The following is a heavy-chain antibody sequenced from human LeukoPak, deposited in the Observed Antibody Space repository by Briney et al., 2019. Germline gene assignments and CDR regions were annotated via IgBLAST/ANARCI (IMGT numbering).Heavy chain of an antibody. CDR3: AKKDGDFWSGYYRVDYYYYGMDV. CDR1: GFTFSSYA. V-gene: IGHV3-23*01. CDR2: ISGSGGST. Sequence: GGSLRLSCAASGFTFSSYAMHWVRQAPGKGLEWVSAISGSGGSTYYADSVKGRFTISRDNSKNTLYLQMNSLRAEDTAVYYCAKKDGDFWSGYYRVDYYYYGMDVWGQGTTVTVSS. D-gene: IGHD3-3*01. J-gene: IGHJ6*02.